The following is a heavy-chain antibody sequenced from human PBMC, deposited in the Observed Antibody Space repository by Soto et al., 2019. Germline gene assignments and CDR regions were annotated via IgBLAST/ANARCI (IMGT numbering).Heavy chain of an antibody. D-gene: IGHD3-22*01. CDR2: IYSGDSDT. CDR1: GYSFTIYW. CDR3: ARHGPRVYYDNSDYYYYGMDV. V-gene: IGHV5-51*01. Sequence: GESLKISCKGSGYSFTIYWIGWVRQMPGKGLEWMGIIYSGDSDTRYRPSFQGQVTISADKSISTAYPQWRSLKASDTAMYYCARHGPRVYYDNSDYYYYGMDVWGQGTTVTVSS. J-gene: IGHJ6*02.